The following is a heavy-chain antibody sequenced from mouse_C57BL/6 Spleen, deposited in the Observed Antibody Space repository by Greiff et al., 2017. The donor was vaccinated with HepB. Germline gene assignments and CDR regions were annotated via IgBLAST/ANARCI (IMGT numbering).Heavy chain of an antibody. Sequence: QVQLQQSGAELVKPGASVKISCKASGYAFSSYWMNWVKQRPGKGLEWIGQIYPGDGDTNYNGKFKGKATLTADKSSSTAYMQLSSLTSEDSAVYFCARRGEGDAMDYWGQGTSVTVSS. V-gene: IGHV1-80*01. CDR1: GYAFSSYW. CDR2: IYPGDGDT. CDR3: ARRGEGDAMDY. J-gene: IGHJ4*01.